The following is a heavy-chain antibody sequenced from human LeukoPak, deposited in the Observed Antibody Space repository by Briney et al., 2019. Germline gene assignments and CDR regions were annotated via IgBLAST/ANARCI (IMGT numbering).Heavy chain of an antibody. Sequence: SETLSLTCTVSGGSVRSDSYYWSWIRQPPGKGLEWIGYISYIGSTNYNPSLQSRVTISVDTSKNQFSLKLSSVTAADTAVYYCASLYCTRSSCKVDPWGQGTLVTVSS. D-gene: IGHD2-2*01. CDR1: GGSVRSDSYY. CDR3: ASLYCTRSSCKVDP. CDR2: ISYIGST. V-gene: IGHV4-61*01. J-gene: IGHJ5*02.